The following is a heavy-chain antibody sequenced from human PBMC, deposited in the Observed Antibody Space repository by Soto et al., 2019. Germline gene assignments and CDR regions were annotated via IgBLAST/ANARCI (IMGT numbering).Heavy chain of an antibody. CDR2: ISSSSSYI. CDR1: GFTFSSYS. CDR3: ARESYDSSGYYQDGAFDI. J-gene: IGHJ3*02. Sequence: SCAASGFTFSSYSMNWVRQAPGKGLEWVSSISSSSSYIYYADSVKGRFTISRDNAKNSLYLQMNSLRAEDTAVYYCARESYDSSGYYQDGAFDIWGQGTMVTVSS. D-gene: IGHD3-22*01. V-gene: IGHV3-21*01.